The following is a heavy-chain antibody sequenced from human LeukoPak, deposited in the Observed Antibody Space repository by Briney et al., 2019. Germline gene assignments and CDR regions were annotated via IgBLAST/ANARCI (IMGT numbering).Heavy chain of an antibody. D-gene: IGHD6-6*01. J-gene: IGHJ4*02. CDR1: GGSFSGYY. V-gene: IGHV4-34*01. CDR2: INHSGST. Sequence: SETLSLTCAVYGGSFSGYYWSWIRQPPGKGLEWIGEINHSGSTNYNPSLKSRVTISVDTSKNQSSLKLSSVTAADTAVYYCARRRYSSSAGNDYWGQGTLVTVSS. CDR3: ARRRYSSSAGNDY.